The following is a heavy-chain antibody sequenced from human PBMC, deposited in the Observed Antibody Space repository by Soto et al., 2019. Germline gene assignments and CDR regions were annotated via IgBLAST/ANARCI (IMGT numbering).Heavy chain of an antibody. CDR1: GGSFSGYY. Sequence: SETLSLTCAVYGGSFSGYYWSWIRQPPGKGLEWIGEINHSGSTNYNPSLKSRVTISVDTSKNQFSLQLSSVTAADTAVYYCVRPNRRLRYFDWPDLYGMDVWGQGTTVTVSS. V-gene: IGHV4-34*01. CDR3: VRPNRRLRYFDWPDLYGMDV. D-gene: IGHD3-9*01. J-gene: IGHJ6*02. CDR2: INHSGST.